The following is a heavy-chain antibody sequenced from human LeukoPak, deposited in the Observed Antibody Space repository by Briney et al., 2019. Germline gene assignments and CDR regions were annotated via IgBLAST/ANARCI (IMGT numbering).Heavy chain of an antibody. D-gene: IGHD3-22*01. J-gene: IGHJ4*02. V-gene: IGHV3-21*01. CDR1: GFTFSSYS. Sequence: GGSLRLSCAASGFTFSSYSMNWVRQAPGKGLEWVSSISSSSSYIYYADSVKGRFTISRDNAKNSLYLQMNSLRAEVTAVYYCARGHWYYDSSGYYHWGQGTLVTVSS. CDR3: ARGHWYYDSSGYYH. CDR2: ISSSSSYI.